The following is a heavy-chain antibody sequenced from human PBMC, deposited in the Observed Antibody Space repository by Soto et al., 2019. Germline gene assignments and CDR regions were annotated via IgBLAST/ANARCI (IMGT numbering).Heavy chain of an antibody. J-gene: IGHJ4*02. D-gene: IGHD2-2*01. V-gene: IGHV3-30*18. Sequence: TGGSLRISCAASGFTFRSYGIHWVRQAPGKGLEWVAVISYDGSNKYYADSVKGRFTISRDNSKNTLYLQMNSLRAEDTAVYYCAKGPRGYCSSTSCYPDYWGQGTLVTVSS. CDR3: AKGPRGYCSSTSCYPDY. CDR1: GFTFRSYG. CDR2: ISYDGSNK.